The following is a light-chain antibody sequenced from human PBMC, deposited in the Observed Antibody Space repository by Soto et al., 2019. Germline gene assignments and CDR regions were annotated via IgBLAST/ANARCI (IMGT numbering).Light chain of an antibody. J-gene: IGKJ4*01. CDR3: QQYNNWPQLT. V-gene: IGKV3-15*01. CDR2: DAS. Sequence: EIVMTQSPATLSVSPGERATLSCRASQSIASNLAWYQQKPGQAPRLLIYDASTGATGIPARFSGSGSGTEFTLTISGLQSEDFAVYYCQQYNNWPQLTFGGGTKVDI. CDR1: QSIASN.